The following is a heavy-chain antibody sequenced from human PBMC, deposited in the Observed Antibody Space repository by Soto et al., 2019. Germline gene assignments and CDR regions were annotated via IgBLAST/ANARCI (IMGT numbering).Heavy chain of an antibody. CDR3: ARGMDIVIRGGSDGMDV. CDR2: IYSGGRA. Sequence: GGSLRLSCAASGFTVSSSYMNWVRQSPGRGLEWVSIIYSGGRAYYADSVKGRFTISRDNSKNTLYLQMNRLRAEDTAVYYCARGMDIVIRGGSDGMDVWGQGTTVTVSS. D-gene: IGHD5-12*01. J-gene: IGHJ6*02. V-gene: IGHV3-53*01. CDR1: GFTVSSSY.